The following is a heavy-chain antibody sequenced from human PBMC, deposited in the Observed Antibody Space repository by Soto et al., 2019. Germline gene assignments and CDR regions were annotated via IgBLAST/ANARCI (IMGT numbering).Heavy chain of an antibody. V-gene: IGHV1-69*06. CDR2: IIPIFGTA. CDR3: ARGCGGDCPSANNWFDP. J-gene: IGHJ5*02. CDR1: GGTFSSYA. D-gene: IGHD2-21*02. Sequence: QVQLVQSGAEVKKPGSSVKVSCKASGGTFSSYAISWVQQAPGQGLEWMGGIIPIFGTANYAQKFQGRVTITADKSTSTAYMELSSLRSEDTAVYYCARGCGGDCPSANNWFDPWGQGTLVTVSS.